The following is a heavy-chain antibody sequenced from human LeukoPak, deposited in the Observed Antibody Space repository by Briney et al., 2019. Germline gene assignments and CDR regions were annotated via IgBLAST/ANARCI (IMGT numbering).Heavy chain of an antibody. V-gene: IGHV3-74*01. Sequence: GGSLRLSCAASGFTFSTYAMSWVRQAPGKGLVWVSRINSDGSSTSYADSVKGRFTISRDNAKNTLYLQMNSLRAEDTAVYYCAIAAAGTLRLDYWGQGTLVTVSS. D-gene: IGHD6-13*01. J-gene: IGHJ4*02. CDR1: GFTFSTYA. CDR3: AIAAAGTLRLDY. CDR2: INSDGSST.